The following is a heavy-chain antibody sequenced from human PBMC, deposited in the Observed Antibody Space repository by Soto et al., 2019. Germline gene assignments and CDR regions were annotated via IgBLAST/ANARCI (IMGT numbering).Heavy chain of an antibody. CDR1: GFSFYTYA. V-gene: IGHV3-23*01. D-gene: IGHD2-15*01. J-gene: IGHJ6*03. Sequence: GGSLRLSCAASGFSFYTYAMSWVRQAPGKGLEWVSAISGSGGSTYYADSVKGRFTISRDNSKNTLYLQMNSLRAEDTAVYYCAKAPSGGRGKYYYYYMDVWGKGTTVTVSS. CDR2: ISGSGGST. CDR3: AKAPSGGRGKYYYYYMDV.